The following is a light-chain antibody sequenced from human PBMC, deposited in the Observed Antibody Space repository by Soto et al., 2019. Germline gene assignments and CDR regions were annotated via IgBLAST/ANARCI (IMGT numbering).Light chain of an antibody. CDR1: QSVSSN. Sequence: VMTHSVDTLSMSPGEGATLSCRASQSVSSNLAWYQQKPGQPPRLLIYGASTRATGVPARFSGSGSGTEFTLAISSLQSEDSAVYYCQHYTNRPPWTFGQGTKVDI. J-gene: IGKJ1*01. V-gene: IGKV3-15*01. CDR3: QHYTNRPPWT. CDR2: GAS.